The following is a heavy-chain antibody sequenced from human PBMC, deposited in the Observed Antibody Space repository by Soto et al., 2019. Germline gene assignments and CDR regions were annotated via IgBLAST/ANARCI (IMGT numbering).Heavy chain of an antibody. D-gene: IGHD3-10*01. J-gene: IGHJ4*02. Sequence: SGPTLVNPTQTLTLTCTFSGFSLSTSGVGVGWIRQPPGKALEWLALIYWDDDKRYSPSLKSRLTITKDTSKNQVVLTMTNMDPVDTATYYCAHNQLGVRGVIITPNFDYWGQGTLVTVSS. CDR2: IYWDDDK. V-gene: IGHV2-5*02. CDR1: GFSLSTSGVG. CDR3: AHNQLGVRGVIITPNFDY.